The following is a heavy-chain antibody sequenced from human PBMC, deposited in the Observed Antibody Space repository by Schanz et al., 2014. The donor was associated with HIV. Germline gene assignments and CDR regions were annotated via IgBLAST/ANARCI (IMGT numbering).Heavy chain of an antibody. CDR2: IYYSGST. V-gene: IGHV4-30-2*03. J-gene: IGHJ5*02. CDR1: GGSISSGGYS. Sequence: QLQQWGAGLLKPSQTLSLTCAVSGGSISSGGYSWSWIRQPPGKGLEWIGSIYYSGSTYYNPSLKSRVTISVDTSKNQFSLKLSSVSAADTAVYYCARHRPGPGASFDPWGQGTLVTVSS. CDR3: ARHRPGPGASFDP.